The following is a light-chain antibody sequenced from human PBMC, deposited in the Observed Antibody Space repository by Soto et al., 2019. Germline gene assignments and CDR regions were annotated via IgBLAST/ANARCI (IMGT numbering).Light chain of an antibody. CDR1: QSIRSY. CDR3: QQSYNTGT. Sequence: DIQMTQSPSSLSASVGDRVTITCRASQSIRSYLNWYQQKAGKAPTLLIYAASTLQSGVPSRFSGSGSGTDFTLTINSLQPEDFASYYCQQSYNTGTFGQGTKVEIK. CDR2: AAS. J-gene: IGKJ1*01. V-gene: IGKV1-39*01.